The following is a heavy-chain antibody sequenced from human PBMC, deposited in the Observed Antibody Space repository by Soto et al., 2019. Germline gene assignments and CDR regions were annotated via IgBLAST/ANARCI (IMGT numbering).Heavy chain of an antibody. CDR1: GGSFSGYY. D-gene: IGHD5-12*01. V-gene: IGHV4-34*01. CDR2: INHSGST. Sequence: SETLSLTCAVYGGSFSGYYWSWIRQPPGKGLEWIGEINHSGSTNYNPSLKSRVTISVDTSKNQFSLKLSSVTAADTAVYYCARGPKSYSGLGLDYWGQGTLVTVSS. J-gene: IGHJ4*02. CDR3: ARGPKSYSGLGLDY.